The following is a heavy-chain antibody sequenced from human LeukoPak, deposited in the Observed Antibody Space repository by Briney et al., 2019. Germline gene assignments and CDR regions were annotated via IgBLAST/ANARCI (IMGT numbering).Heavy chain of an antibody. V-gene: IGHV3-15*01. CDR1: GFTFSNAW. CDR3: ARGPRGDV. D-gene: IGHD3-10*01. Sequence: GGSLRLSCTASGFTFSNAWMSWVRQAPGKGLEWVGRVKSKTDGGTTEYAAPVKDRFAISRDDSTNALYLQMNSLQTEDTAVYYCARGPRGDVWGQGTQVTVSS. J-gene: IGHJ4*02. CDR2: VKSKTDGGTT.